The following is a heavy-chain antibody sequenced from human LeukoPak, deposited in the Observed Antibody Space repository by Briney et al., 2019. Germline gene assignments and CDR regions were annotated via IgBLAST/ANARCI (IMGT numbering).Heavy chain of an antibody. CDR1: GGSISSYY. CDR3: ARGPPYDILTGYFFDY. Sequence: SETLSLTCTVSGGSISSYYWSWTRQPPGKGLEWIGYIYYSGSTNYNPSLKSRVTISVDTSKNQFSLKLSSVTAADTAVYYCARGPPYDILTGYFFDYWGQGTLVTVSS. D-gene: IGHD3-9*01. V-gene: IGHV4-59*12. CDR2: IYYSGST. J-gene: IGHJ4*02.